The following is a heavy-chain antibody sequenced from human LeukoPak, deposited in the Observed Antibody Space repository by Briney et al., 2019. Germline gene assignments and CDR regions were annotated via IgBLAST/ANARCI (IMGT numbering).Heavy chain of an antibody. V-gene: IGHV1-8*01. D-gene: IGHD6-19*01. CDR2: MNPNSGNT. Sequence: ASVKVSCKASGYTFTSYDINWVRQATGQGLEWMGWMNPNSGNTGCAQKFQGRVTMTRNTSISTAYMELSSLRSEDTAVYYCARGLRASSGWFHNYYYYYMDVWGKGTTVTVSS. CDR1: GYTFTSYD. CDR3: ARGLRASSGWFHNYYYYYMDV. J-gene: IGHJ6*03.